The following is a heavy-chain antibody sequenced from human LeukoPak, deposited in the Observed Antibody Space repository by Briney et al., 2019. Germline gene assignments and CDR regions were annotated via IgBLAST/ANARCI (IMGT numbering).Heavy chain of an antibody. D-gene: IGHD3-10*01. CDR3: ASAGSYWVDY. V-gene: IGHV4-39*01. CDR2: TYYSGST. CDR1: GGSIRSSSYY. Sequence: SETLSLTCTVSGGSIRSSSYYWGWIRQPPGKGLEWIGSTYYSGSTYYNPSLESRFTISVDTSKNQFSLKLSSVTAADMAVYYCASAGSYWVDYWGQGTLVTVSS. J-gene: IGHJ4*02.